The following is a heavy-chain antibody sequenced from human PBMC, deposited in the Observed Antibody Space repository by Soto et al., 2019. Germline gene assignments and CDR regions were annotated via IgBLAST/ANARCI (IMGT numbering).Heavy chain of an antibody. CDR3: ARSLVPAASGYNWCDP. J-gene: IGHJ5*02. Sequence: SETLSLTCAVSGGSISSGGYSCSWIRQPPGKGLEWIGYIYHSVSTYYNPSLKSRVTISVDRSKNQFSLKLSSVTAADTAVYYCARSLVPAASGYNWCDPWGQGTLVTVSS. CDR2: IYHSVST. CDR1: GGSISSGGYS. D-gene: IGHD2-2*01. V-gene: IGHV4-30-2*01.